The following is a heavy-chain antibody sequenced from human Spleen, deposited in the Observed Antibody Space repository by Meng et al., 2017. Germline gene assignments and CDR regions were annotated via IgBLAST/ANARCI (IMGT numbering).Heavy chain of an antibody. CDR2: ISYDGSNK. Sequence: GESLKISCAASGFTFSSYAMHWVRQAPGKGLEWVAVISYDGSNKYYADSVKGRFTISRDNSKNTLYLQMNSLRAEDTAVYYCAKDPLRWENPPIDYWGQGTLVTVSS. CDR1: GFTFSSYA. J-gene: IGHJ4*02. V-gene: IGHV3-30*07. CDR3: AKDPLRWENPPIDY. D-gene: IGHD5/OR15-5a*01.